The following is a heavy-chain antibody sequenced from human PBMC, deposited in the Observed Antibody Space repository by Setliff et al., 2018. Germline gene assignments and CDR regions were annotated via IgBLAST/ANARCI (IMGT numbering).Heavy chain of an antibody. D-gene: IGHD6-25*01. V-gene: IGHV3-66*01. CDR3: FTFSSGWSPS. CDR1: GFTVSSNY. J-gene: IGHJ4*02. Sequence: LSLTCAASGFTVSSNYMSWVRQAPGKGPEYVSIIYTDGTTYYTDSVKGRFTISRDDSKNTVYLQMNSLITEDTAVYYCFTFSSGWSPSWGQGTLVTVSS. CDR2: IYTDGTT.